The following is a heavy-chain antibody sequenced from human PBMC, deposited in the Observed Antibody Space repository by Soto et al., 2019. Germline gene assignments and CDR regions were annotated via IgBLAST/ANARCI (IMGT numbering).Heavy chain of an antibody. CDR2: IYWNDDK. CDR1: GISLSTSGVG. V-gene: IGHV2-5*01. J-gene: IGHJ3*02. Sequence: SGPTLVHPTQTLTLTCTLSGISLSTSGVGLGWIRQTPGKALEWLALIYWNDDKHYSPSLRTRLTITKDTSKNQAVLTMTNMDPVDTPTYYFALGLAPLPVFAFDISDQGTVVTVSS. D-gene: IGHD6-6*01. CDR3: ALGLAPLPVFAFDI.